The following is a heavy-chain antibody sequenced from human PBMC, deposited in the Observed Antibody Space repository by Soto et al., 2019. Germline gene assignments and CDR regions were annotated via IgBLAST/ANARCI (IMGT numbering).Heavy chain of an antibody. CDR1: GGSFSGYY. V-gene: IGHV4-34*01. J-gene: IGHJ4*02. Sequence: QVQLQQWGAGLLKPSEPLSLTCAVYGGSFSGYYCSWIRQPPGKGLEWIGEINHSRSSNYNPSLMSRVTISVDASKTQFSLMLSSVTAADTAVYYCARGSAVPRYFDYWGQVTLVTVAS. CDR3: ARGSAVPRYFDY. D-gene: IGHD4-17*01. CDR2: INHSRSS.